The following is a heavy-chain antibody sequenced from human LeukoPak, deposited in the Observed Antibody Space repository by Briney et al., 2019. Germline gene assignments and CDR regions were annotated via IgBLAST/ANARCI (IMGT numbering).Heavy chain of an antibody. D-gene: IGHD2-15*01. CDR1: GFTFDDYA. V-gene: IGHV3-9*01. J-gene: IGHJ6*03. CDR2: ISWNSGSI. Sequence: GGSLRLSCAASGFTFDDYAMHWVRQAPGKGLEWVSGISWNSGSIGYADSVKGRFTISRDNAKNSLYLQMNSLRAEDTAVYYCARGIVGYMDVWGKGTTVTVSS. CDR3: ARGIVGYMDV.